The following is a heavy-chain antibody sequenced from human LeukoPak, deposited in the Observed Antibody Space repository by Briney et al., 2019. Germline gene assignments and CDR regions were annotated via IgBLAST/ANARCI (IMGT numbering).Heavy chain of an antibody. CDR2: MNPNSGNT. D-gene: IGHD2-15*01. J-gene: IGHJ6*02. CDR1: GYTFTTYD. CDR3: ARGLGGPYYYYGMDV. V-gene: IGHV1-8*01. Sequence: ASVKVSCRTSGYTFTTYDINWVRQATGQGLEWMGWMNPNSGNTGYAQKFQGRVTMTRNTSISTAYMELSSLRSEDTAVYYCARGLGGPYYYYGMDVWGQGTTVTVSS.